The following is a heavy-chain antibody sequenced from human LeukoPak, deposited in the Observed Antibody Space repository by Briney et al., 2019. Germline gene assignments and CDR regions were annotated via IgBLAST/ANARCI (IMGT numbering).Heavy chain of an antibody. CDR3: ARASDSGDWHLGY. Sequence: SETLSLTCTVSGDFISRYYWSWIRQSPGKGLEWIGYVYDRGGTNYNPSLKSRAIISADTSKYQFSLKVTSVTAADTAVYYCARASDSGDWHLGYWGQGTLVTVSS. D-gene: IGHD2-21*02. V-gene: IGHV4-59*01. J-gene: IGHJ4*02. CDR1: GDFISRYY. CDR2: VYDRGGT.